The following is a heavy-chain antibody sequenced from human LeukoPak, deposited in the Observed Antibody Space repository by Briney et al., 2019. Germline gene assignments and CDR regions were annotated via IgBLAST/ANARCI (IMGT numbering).Heavy chain of an antibody. CDR2: ITPHTGGT. Sequence: ASVKVSCKASGYTFTDYHIHWVRQAPGQGLEWMGWITPHTGGTNFAQQFQGRVTMTSDTSISTAYMEVSRLRSDESAVYYCVRQENSYYYYGMHVWGQGTAVTVSS. CDR1: GYTFTDYH. V-gene: IGHV1-2*02. J-gene: IGHJ6*02. D-gene: IGHD2/OR15-2a*01. CDR3: VRQENSYYYYGMHV.